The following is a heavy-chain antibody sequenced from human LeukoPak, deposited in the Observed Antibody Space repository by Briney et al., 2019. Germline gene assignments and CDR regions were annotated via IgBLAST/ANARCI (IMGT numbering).Heavy chain of an antibody. J-gene: IGHJ3*02. V-gene: IGHV3-23*01. CDR1: GFTFSSYA. CDR2: ISGSGGST. CDR3: ARGTDQVTIFGVVIPAAFDI. D-gene: IGHD3-3*01. Sequence: QPGGSLRLSCAASGFTFSSYAMSWVRQAPGKGLEWVSAISGSGGSTYYADSVKGRFTISRDNAKNSLYLQMNSLRAEDTAVYYCARGTDQVTIFGVVIPAAFDIWGQGTMVTVSS.